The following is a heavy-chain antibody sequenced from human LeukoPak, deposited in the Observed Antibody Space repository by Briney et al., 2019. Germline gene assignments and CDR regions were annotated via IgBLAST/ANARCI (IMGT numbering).Heavy chain of an antibody. V-gene: IGHV3-23*01. CDR3: AKGRRSHHPCFEY. J-gene: IGHJ4*03. CDR1: GFTFSNYA. Sequence: GGSLRLSCAASGFTFSNYAMSWVRQAPGKGLEWVSGISGSGGSTYYADSVKGRFTISRDNSKNTLYLQMNSLRAEDTAVYYRAKGRRSHHPCFEYWGQGAMVNVSS. CDR2: ISGSGGST. D-gene: IGHD1-14*01.